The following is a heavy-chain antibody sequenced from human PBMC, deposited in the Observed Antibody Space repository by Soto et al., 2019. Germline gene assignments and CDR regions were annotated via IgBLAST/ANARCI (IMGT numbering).Heavy chain of an antibody. Sequence: KLPETLSLTCTVSGGSISSYYWSWIRQPPGKGLEWIGYIYYSGSTNYNPSLKSRVTISVDTSKNQFSLKLSSVTAADTAVYYCARDRADFWSGYPPVSYYYGMDVWGQGTTVTVSS. D-gene: IGHD3-3*01. V-gene: IGHV4-59*01. CDR1: GGSISSYY. CDR3: ARDRADFWSGYPPVSYYYGMDV. J-gene: IGHJ6*02. CDR2: IYYSGST.